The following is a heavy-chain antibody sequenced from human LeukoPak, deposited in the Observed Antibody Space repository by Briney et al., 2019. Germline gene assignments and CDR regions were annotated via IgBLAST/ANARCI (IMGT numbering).Heavy chain of an antibody. CDR3: AREYSSSSLVKGWFDP. CDR2: IYYSGST. V-gene: IGHV4-59*01. CDR1: GGSISSYY. Sequence: SETLSLTCTVSGGSISSYYWSWIRQPPGKGLEWIGYIYYSGSTNYNPSLKSRVTISVDTSKNQFSLKLSSVTAADTAVYYCAREYSSSSLVKGWFDPWGQGTLVTVSS. J-gene: IGHJ5*02. D-gene: IGHD6-6*01.